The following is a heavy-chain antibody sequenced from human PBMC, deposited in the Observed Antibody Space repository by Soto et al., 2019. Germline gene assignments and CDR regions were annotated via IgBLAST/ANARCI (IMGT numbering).Heavy chain of an antibody. D-gene: IGHD5-12*01. CDR3: ARGPTRDAGYFY. Sequence: EVQLVESGGGLVQPGGSLRLSCAASGFTFSNFAMLWVRQAPGKGLEYVSAINTNGNSTYYANSVMGRFTISRDNSKNTLYLQMGNLRADDMAVYYCARGPTRDAGYFYWGQGTLVTVSS. V-gene: IGHV3-64*01. J-gene: IGHJ4*02. CDR1: GFTFSNFA. CDR2: INTNGNST.